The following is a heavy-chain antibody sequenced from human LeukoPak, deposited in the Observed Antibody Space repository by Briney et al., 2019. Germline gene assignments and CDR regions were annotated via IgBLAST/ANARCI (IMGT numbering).Heavy chain of an antibody. CDR1: GYNFPSYW. CDR2: IYPGDSDT. CDR3: ARGDYGSGTDY. J-gene: IGHJ4*02. V-gene: IGHV5-51*01. D-gene: IGHD3-10*01. Sequence: VESLNSSCKGSGYNFPSYWIGWVRQMPGKGLEWMGIIYPGDSDTRYRPSFQGQVTISADKSISTAYLQWRSLKASDTAMYYCARGDYGSGTDYWGQGTLASVSS.